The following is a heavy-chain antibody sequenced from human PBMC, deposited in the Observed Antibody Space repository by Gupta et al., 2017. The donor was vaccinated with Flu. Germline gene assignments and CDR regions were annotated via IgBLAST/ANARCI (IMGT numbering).Heavy chain of an antibody. CDR3: ARSLKRSQIDIVVVPAAIVVIDY. Sequence: QVQLQQWGAGLLKPSETLSLTCAVYGGSFSGYYWSWIRQPPGKGLEWIGEINHSGSTNYNPSLKSRVTISVDTSKNQFSLKLSSVTAADTAVYYCARSLKRSQIDIVVVPAAIVVIDYWGQGTLVTVSS. V-gene: IGHV4-34*01. CDR2: INHSGST. D-gene: IGHD2-2*02. CDR1: GGSFSGYY. J-gene: IGHJ4*02.